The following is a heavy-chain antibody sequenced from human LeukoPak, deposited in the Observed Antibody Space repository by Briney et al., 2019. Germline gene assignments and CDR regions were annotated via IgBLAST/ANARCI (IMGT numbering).Heavy chain of an antibody. V-gene: IGHV1-69*13. CDR1: GGTFRTPG. Sequence: ASVKVSCKASGGTFRTPGVNWVRQAPGQRLEWMGCVIPVFGTSNYAEKFQDRVTITADESTTTAYLEVRSLRSEDTAVYYCATSEDPVAIPITWGQGTLVSVSS. CDR3: ATSEDPVAIPIT. D-gene: IGHD2-21*01. J-gene: IGHJ5*02. CDR2: VIPVFGTS.